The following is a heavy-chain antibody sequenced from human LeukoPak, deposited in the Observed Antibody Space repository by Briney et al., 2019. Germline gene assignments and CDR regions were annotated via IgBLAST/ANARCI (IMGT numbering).Heavy chain of an antibody. CDR2: IWYDGSNK. J-gene: IGHJ6*02. Sequence: GTSLRLSCAASGFTFSSYGMHWVRQAPGKGLEWVAVIWYDGSNKYYADSVKGRFTISRDTPKNTLYLQMNSLRAEDTAVYYCAKYLTARGPPYALDVWGQGTTVTVSS. CDR3: AKYLTARGPPYALDV. D-gene: IGHD1-14*01. V-gene: IGHV3-33*06. CDR1: GFTFSSYG.